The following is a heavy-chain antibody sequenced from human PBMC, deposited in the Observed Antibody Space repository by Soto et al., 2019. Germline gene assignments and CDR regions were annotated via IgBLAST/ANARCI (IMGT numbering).Heavy chain of an antibody. CDR1: GGSFSSYA. CDR2: IIPIFGTA. J-gene: IGHJ4*02. Sequence: ASVKVACKACGGSFSSYAISWVGQPPGQGLEWMGGIIPIFGTANYAQKFQGRVTITADESTSTAYMELSSLRSEDTAVYYCAREGGSYNYFDYWGQGTLVTVSS. D-gene: IGHD1-26*01. CDR3: AREGGSYNYFDY. V-gene: IGHV1-69*13.